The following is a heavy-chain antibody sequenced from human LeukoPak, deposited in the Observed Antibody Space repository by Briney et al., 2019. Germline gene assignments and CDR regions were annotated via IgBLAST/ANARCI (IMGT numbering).Heavy chain of an antibody. CDR1: GFSVSSNY. CDR3: ARDSQKDI. Sequence: TGGSLRLSCAVSGFSVSSNYMAWVRQGPGKGLEWVSVIYSGGGIYYADSVKGRFTSSRDNSKNTMYLQMNSLRVEDTAVYYCARDSQKDIWGQGTLVTVSS. CDR2: IYSGGGI. V-gene: IGHV3-66*01. J-gene: IGHJ4*02.